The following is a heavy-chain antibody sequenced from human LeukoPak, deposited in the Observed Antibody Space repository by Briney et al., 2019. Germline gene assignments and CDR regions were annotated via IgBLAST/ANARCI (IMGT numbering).Heavy chain of an antibody. V-gene: IGHV4-31*11. J-gene: IGHJ4*02. CDR3: ARGHLGIVVAPDY. CDR2: IYYSGST. D-gene: IGHD3-22*01. Sequence: SETLSLTCAVSGGSISSGGYSWSWIRQPPGKGLEWIGYIYYSGSTYYNPSLKSRVTISVDTSKNQFSLKLSSVTAADTAVYYCARGHLGIVVAPDYWGQGTLVTVPS. CDR1: GGSISSGGYS.